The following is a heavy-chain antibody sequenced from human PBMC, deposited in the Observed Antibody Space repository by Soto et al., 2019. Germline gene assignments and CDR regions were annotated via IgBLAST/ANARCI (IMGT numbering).Heavy chain of an antibody. J-gene: IGHJ5*02. CDR3: ARQSLRRPFGRLILVALAS. D-gene: IGHD3-16*02. Sequence: PSETLSLTCTVSGGSISSYYWSWIRQPPGKGLEWIGSVSSSGSTNYNPSLKTRVTMSVDTSKNHFSLTLRSVTAADTAVYSCARQSLRRPFGRLILVALASWGLGSLVTVSS. CDR1: GGSISSYY. CDR2: VSSSGST. V-gene: IGHV4-59*08.